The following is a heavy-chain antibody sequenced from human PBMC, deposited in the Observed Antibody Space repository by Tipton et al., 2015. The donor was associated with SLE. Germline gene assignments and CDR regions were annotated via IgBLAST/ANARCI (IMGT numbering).Heavy chain of an antibody. V-gene: IGHV4-34*01. CDR3: ARGDSSGWYNWYFDL. CDR2: INHSGST. D-gene: IGHD6-19*01. CDR1: GGSFSGYY. J-gene: IGHJ2*01. Sequence: LILSCAVYGGSFSGYYWSWIRQPPGKGLEWIGEINHSGSTNYNPSLKSRVTISVDTSKNQFSLKLSSVTAADTAVYYCARGDSSGWYNWYFDLWGRGTLVTVSS.